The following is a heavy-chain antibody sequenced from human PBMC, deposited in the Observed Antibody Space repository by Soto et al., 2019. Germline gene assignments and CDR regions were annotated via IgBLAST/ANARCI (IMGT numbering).Heavy chain of an antibody. Sequence: SVKASCKASGGTFSSYDISWVRQAPGQGLEWMRGIIPIFGTANYAQKFQGRVTITADDSTSTAYMELSSLRSEVTAVSYCEGEGYEQIPNWCDPRGQGSLVTI. CDR1: GGTFSSYD. V-gene: IGHV1-69*01. J-gene: IGHJ5*02. CDR3: EGEGYEQIPNWCDP. CDR2: IIPIFGTA. D-gene: IGHD3-3*01.